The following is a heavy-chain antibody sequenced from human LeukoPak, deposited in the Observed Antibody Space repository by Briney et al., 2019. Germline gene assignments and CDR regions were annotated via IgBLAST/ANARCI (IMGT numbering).Heavy chain of an antibody. CDR1: GGCFSGYY. V-gene: IGHV4-34*01. CDR3: ARDRGYSGYDYHYYGMDV. D-gene: IGHD5-12*01. J-gene: IGHJ6*02. CDR2: INHSGST. Sequence: PSETLSLTCAVYGGCFSGYYWSWIRKPPGKGLEWIGEINHSGSTNYNPSLKSRVTISVDTSKNQFSLKLSSVTAADTAVSYCARDRGYSGYDYHYYGMDVWGHGTTVTVSS.